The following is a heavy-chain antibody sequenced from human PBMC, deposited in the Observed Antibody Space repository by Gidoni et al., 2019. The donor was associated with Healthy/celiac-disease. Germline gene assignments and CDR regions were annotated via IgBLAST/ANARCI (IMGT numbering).Heavy chain of an antibody. CDR2: IIPILGIA. CDR3: ARSYYDSSGYRDFDI. V-gene: IGHV1-69*04. J-gene: IGHJ3*02. CDR1: GGTFSSYA. Sequence: QVQLVQSGAEVTKPGSSVKVSCKASGGTFSSYAISWVRQAPGQGLEWMGRIIPILGIANYAQKFQGRVTITADKSTSTAYMELSSLRSEDTAVYYCARSYYDSSGYRDFDIWGQGTMVTVSS. D-gene: IGHD3-22*01.